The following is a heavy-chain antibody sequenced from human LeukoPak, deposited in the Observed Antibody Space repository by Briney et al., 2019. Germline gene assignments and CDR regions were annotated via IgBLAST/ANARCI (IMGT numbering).Heavy chain of an antibody. CDR3: SRRFRD. V-gene: IGHV3-48*03. Sequence: GGSLRLSCVGSGITFSGFELNWVRQAPGKGLDWVSYISDDGSTKTYGDSVEGRFTISRDNAKNTLSLQINSLRLEDTGVYYCSRRFRDWGRGILVTVSS. CDR2: ISDDGSTK. CDR1: GITFSGFE. J-gene: IGHJ4*02.